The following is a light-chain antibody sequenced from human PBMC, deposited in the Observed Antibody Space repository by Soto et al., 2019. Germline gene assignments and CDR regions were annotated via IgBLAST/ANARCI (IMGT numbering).Light chain of an antibody. Sequence: EIVLTQSPGTLSLSPGERATLSCRASQSVSSSYLAWYQQKPGQAPRLLIYGASSSATGIPDRFSGSGSGTDFTLTISRLEPEDYEVYYCQQSGSSPLTFGGGTKVEIK. CDR3: QQSGSSPLT. V-gene: IGKV3-20*01. CDR2: GAS. CDR1: QSVSSSY. J-gene: IGKJ4*01.